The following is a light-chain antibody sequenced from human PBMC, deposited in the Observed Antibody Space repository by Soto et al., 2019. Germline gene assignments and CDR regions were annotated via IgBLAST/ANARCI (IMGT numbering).Light chain of an antibody. CDR3: QQYDTSPRT. CDR1: QSVSSNY. Sequence: EVMLTQSPGTLSLSPGERATLSCRASQSVSSNYLAWYQQKSGQAPRLLIYGASNRATGIPDRFSGSGSGTAFTLTLRRLEPDDFAVYYCQQYDTSPRTFGQGTKVEFK. J-gene: IGKJ1*01. V-gene: IGKV3-20*01. CDR2: GAS.